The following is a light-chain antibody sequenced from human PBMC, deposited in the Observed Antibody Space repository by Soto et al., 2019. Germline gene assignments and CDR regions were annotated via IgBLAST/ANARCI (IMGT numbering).Light chain of an antibody. Sequence: QSVLTQPASVSGSPGQSITISCTGTSSDVGSYNLVSWYQQHPGKAPKLMFYEGSKRPSGVSNRFSGSKSGNTASLTISGLQAEDEADYYCCSYAGSYVFGTGTKLTVL. CDR3: CSYAGSYV. V-gene: IGLV2-23*01. CDR2: EGS. J-gene: IGLJ1*01. CDR1: SSDVGSYNL.